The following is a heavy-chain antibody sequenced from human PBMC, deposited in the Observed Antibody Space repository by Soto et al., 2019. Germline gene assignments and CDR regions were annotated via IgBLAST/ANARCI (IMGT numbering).Heavy chain of an antibody. Sequence: QVQLVQSGAAVKKPGSSVKVSCKASGGTFSSYAISLVRQAPGQGLEWMGGIIPIFGTANYAQKFQGRVTITADESTSTAYMELSRLSSEYTAVYYCAREPSSSHEDYWGQGTLDTVSS. CDR3: AREPSSSHEDY. CDR2: IIPIFGTA. V-gene: IGHV1-69*01. J-gene: IGHJ4*02. CDR1: GGTFSSYA. D-gene: IGHD6-13*01.